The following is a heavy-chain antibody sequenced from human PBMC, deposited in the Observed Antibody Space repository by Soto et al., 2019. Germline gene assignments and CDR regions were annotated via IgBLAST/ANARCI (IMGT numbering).Heavy chain of an antibody. CDR2: INIDGSST. J-gene: IGHJ6*02. V-gene: IGHV3-74*01. CDR3: ERGPDTAMVLTYYYGMDV. Sequence: GGSLRLSCAASGFTFSSYWMHWVRQAPGKGLVWVSRINIDGSSTSFADSVKGRFTISRDNAKNTFYLQMNSLRAEDTAVYYCERGPDTAMVLTYYYGMDVWGQGTTVTVSS. D-gene: IGHD5-18*01. CDR1: GFTFSSYW.